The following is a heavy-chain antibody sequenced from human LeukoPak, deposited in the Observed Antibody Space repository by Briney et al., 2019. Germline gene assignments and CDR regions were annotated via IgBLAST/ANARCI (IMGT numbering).Heavy chain of an antibody. J-gene: IGHJ4*02. D-gene: IGHD3-22*01. Sequence: EASVKVSCKASGYTFTGYYMHWVRQAPGQELEWMGWINPNSGGTNYAQKFQGRVTMTRDTSISTAYMELSRLRSDDTAVYYCASPSYDSSGYYSDWGQGTLVTVSS. V-gene: IGHV1-2*02. CDR2: INPNSGGT. CDR1: GYTFTGYY. CDR3: ASPSYDSSGYYSD.